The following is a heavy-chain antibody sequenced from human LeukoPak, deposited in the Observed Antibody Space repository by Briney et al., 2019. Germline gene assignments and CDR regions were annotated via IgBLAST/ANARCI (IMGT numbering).Heavy chain of an antibody. CDR1: GYTFTYYY. CDR3: ARVSSAHYFYGMDV. J-gene: IGHJ6*02. Sequence: ASVKVSCKASGYTFTYYYIHWVRQAPGQGLEWMGWINPSSGGTNYVQKFQGRVTMTRDTPISTAYMELSRLRFDDTAVYYCARVSSAHYFYGMDVWGQGTTVTVSS. V-gene: IGHV1-2*02. CDR2: INPSSGGT. D-gene: IGHD2-2*01.